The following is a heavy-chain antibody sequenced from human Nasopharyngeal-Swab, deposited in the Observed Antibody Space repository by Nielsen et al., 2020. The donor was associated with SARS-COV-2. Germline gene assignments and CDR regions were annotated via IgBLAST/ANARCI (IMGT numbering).Heavy chain of an antibody. Sequence: GESLKISCAASGFTFSSYDMHWVRQATGKGLEWVSAIGTAGDTYYPGSAKGRFTISRENAKNSLYLQMNSLRAGDTAVYYCARGVSTYDSSGYPRSYYYYGMDVWGQGTTVTVSS. D-gene: IGHD3-22*01. CDR2: IGTAGDT. CDR3: ARGVSTYDSSGYPRSYYYYGMDV. V-gene: IGHV3-13*04. CDR1: GFTFSSYD. J-gene: IGHJ6*02.